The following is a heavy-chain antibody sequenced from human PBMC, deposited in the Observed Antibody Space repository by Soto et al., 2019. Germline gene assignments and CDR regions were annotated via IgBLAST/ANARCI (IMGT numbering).Heavy chain of an antibody. V-gene: IGHV4-61*01. J-gene: IGHJ6*02. CDR3: ASLVSIAENDNYYYYYGMDV. Sequence: SETLSLTCTVSGGSVSSGSYYWSWIRQPPGKGLEWIGYIYYSGSTNYNPSLKSRVTISVDTSKNQFSLKLSSVTAADTAVYYCASLVSIAENDNYYYYYGMDVWGQGTTVTVSS. D-gene: IGHD6-6*01. CDR2: IYYSGST. CDR1: GGSVSSGSYY.